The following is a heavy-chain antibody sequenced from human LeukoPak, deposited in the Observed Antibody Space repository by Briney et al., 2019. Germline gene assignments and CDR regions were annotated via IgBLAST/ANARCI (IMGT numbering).Heavy chain of an antibody. D-gene: IGHD3-22*01. CDR2: ITGSSTWT. CDR3: AKGRSIFYYDSSGYGDYWWDYFDY. Sequence: HPGGSLRLSCEASGFTFRTYGMTWVRQAPGKGLEWVSGITGSSTWTYYADSVRGRFTISRDNSKNTLYLQMNSLRAEDTAVYYCAKGRSIFYYDSSGYGDYWWDYFDYWGQGTLVTVSS. J-gene: IGHJ4*02. V-gene: IGHV3-23*01. CDR1: GFTFRTYG.